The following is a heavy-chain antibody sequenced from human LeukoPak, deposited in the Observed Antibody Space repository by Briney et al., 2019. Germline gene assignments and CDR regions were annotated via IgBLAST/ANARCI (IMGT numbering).Heavy chain of an antibody. CDR3: ARGLKSGYYYDSSGYYSGSFDY. D-gene: IGHD3-22*01. CDR2: INPNSGGT. J-gene: IGHJ4*02. Sequence: ASVKVSCKASGYIFSNYGFSWVRQAPGQGLEWMGWINPNSGGTNYAQKFQGRVTMTRDTSISTAYMELSRLRSDDTAVYYCARGLKSGYYYDSSGYYSGSFDYWGQGTLVTVSS. CDR1: GYIFSNYG. V-gene: IGHV1-2*02.